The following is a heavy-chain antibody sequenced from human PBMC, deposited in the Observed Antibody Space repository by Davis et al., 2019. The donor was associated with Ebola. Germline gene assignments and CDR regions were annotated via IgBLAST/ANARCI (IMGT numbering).Heavy chain of an antibody. Sequence: GGSLRLSCQGSGYSFTSYWIGWVRQMPGKGLEWMGIIYPGDSDTRYSPSFQGQVTIPADKSISTAYLQWSSLKASDTAMYYCARSIAATLSLFDYWGQGTLVTVSS. V-gene: IGHV5-51*01. J-gene: IGHJ4*02. D-gene: IGHD6-6*01. CDR2: IYPGDSDT. CDR1: GYSFTSYW. CDR3: ARSIAATLSLFDY.